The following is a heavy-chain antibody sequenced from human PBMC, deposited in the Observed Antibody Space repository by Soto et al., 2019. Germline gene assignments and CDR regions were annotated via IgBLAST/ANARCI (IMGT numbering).Heavy chain of an antibody. Sequence: QVQLQESGPGLVKPSQTLSLTCTVSGGSISSGGYYWSWIRQHPGKGLEWIGYIYYSGSTYYNPSLKSRVTISVDTSKNQFSLKLSSVTAADTAVYYCTRDLRENYYYYMDVWGKGPTVTVSS. CDR1: GGSISSGGYY. J-gene: IGHJ6*03. V-gene: IGHV4-31*03. CDR2: IYYSGST. CDR3: TRDLRENYYYYMDV.